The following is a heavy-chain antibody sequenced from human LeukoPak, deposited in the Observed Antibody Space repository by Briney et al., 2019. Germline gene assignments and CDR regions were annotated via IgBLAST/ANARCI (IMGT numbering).Heavy chain of an antibody. CDR1: GYTFTSYG. Sequence: GASVKVSCKASGYTFTSYGISWVRQAPGQGLEWMGWISAYNGNTNYAQKLQGRVTMTTDTSTSTAYMELRSLRSDDTAVYYCARDDPRYDILTGYPDYWGQGTLVTVSS. CDR2: ISAYNGNT. CDR3: ARDDPRYDILTGYPDY. D-gene: IGHD3-9*01. J-gene: IGHJ4*02. V-gene: IGHV1-18*01.